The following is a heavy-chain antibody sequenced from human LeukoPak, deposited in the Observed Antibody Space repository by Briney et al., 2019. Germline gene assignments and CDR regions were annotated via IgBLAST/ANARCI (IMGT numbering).Heavy chain of an antibody. CDR3: ARDRRYSSSWYPHLPPNYFDY. CDR1: GGSISSYY. CDR2: IYTSGST. D-gene: IGHD6-13*01. V-gene: IGHV4-4*07. J-gene: IGHJ4*02. Sequence: PSETLSLTCTVSGGSISSYYWSWIRQPAGKGLEWIGRIYTSGSTNYNPSLKSRVTMSVDTSKNQFSLKLSSVTAADTAVYYCARDRRYSSSWYPHLPPNYFDYWGQGTLATVSS.